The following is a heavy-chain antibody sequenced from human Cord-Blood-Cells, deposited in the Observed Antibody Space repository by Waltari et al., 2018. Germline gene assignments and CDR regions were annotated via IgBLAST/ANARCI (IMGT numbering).Heavy chain of an antibody. CDR2: INHSGRT. J-gene: IGHJ4*02. Sequence: QVQLQQWGAGLLKPSETLSLTCAVYGGSFSGYYWSWIRQPPGKGLEWIGEINHSGRTNYNPSLKGRFTVSVDTSKNQFALKLSAVTAADTAVYYCARHEEEWELLDYWGQGSLVTVSS. D-gene: IGHD1-26*01. V-gene: IGHV4-34*01. CDR1: GGSFSGYY. CDR3: ARHEEEWELLDY.